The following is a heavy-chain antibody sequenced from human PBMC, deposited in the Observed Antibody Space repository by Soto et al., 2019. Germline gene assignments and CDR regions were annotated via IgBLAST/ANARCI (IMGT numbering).Heavy chain of an antibody. Sequence: SVKVSCKASGGTFSSYTISWVRQAPGQGLEWMGRIIPILGIANYAQKFQGRVPITADKSTSTAYMELSSLRSEDTAVYYCAREVVATAYYYYYGVDVWGKGTTVTVSS. CDR2: IIPILGIA. CDR1: GGTFSSYT. V-gene: IGHV1-69*04. D-gene: IGHD5-12*01. CDR3: AREVVATAYYYYYGVDV. J-gene: IGHJ6*04.